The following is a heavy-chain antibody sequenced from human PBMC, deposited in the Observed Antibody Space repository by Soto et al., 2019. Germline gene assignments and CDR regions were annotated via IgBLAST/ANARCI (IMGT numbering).Heavy chain of an antibody. CDR3: ARYYYDSSGYGPDY. Sequence: PSETLSLTCTVSGGSISSSSYYWGWIRQPPEKGQEWIGSIYYSGSTYYNPSLKSRVTISVDTSKNQFSLKLSSVTAAVTAVYYCARYYYDSSGYGPDYWGQGTLVTVSS. V-gene: IGHV4-39*01. CDR2: IYYSGST. CDR1: GGSISSSSYY. D-gene: IGHD3-22*01. J-gene: IGHJ4*02.